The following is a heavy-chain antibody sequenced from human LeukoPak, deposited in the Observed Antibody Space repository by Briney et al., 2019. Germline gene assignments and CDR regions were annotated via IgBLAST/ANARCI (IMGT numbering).Heavy chain of an antibody. V-gene: IGHV1-8*01. CDR3: ARVIVVPAGRYMDV. D-gene: IGHD2-2*01. J-gene: IGHJ6*03. CDR1: GYTFTSYD. CDR2: MNPNSGNT. Sequence: GASVKVSCKASGYTFTSYDINWVRQATGQGLEWMGWMNPNSGNTGYAQKFQGRVTMTRDTSISTAYMELSRLRSDDTAVYYCARVIVVPAGRYMDVWGKGTTVTVSS.